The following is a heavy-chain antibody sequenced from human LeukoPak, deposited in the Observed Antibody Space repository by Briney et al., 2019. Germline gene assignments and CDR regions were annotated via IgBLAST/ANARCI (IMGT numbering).Heavy chain of an antibody. CDR3: ARGARPGAYYYYGMDV. J-gene: IGHJ6*02. V-gene: IGHV1-2*02. CDR1: GYTFTGYY. D-gene: IGHD6-6*01. Sequence: ASVKVSCKASGYTFTGYYMHWVRQAPGQGLEWMGWINPNSGGTNYAQKFQGRVTMTRDTSISTAYMELSRLRSDDTAVYYCARGARPGAYYYYGMDVWGQGTTVTVSS. CDR2: INPNSGGT.